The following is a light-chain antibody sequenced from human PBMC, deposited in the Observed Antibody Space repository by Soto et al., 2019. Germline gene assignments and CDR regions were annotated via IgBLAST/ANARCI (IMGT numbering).Light chain of an antibody. V-gene: IGLV2-14*01. Sequence: QSVLTQPASVYGSPGQSITISCTGTSSDVGGYNYVSWYQQHPGKAPKLMIYDVSNRPSGVSNRFSGSKSGNTASLTISGLQAEDEADYYCSSYTSSSTRVFGTGTKVT. CDR3: SSYTSSSTRV. CDR1: SSDVGGYNY. CDR2: DVS. J-gene: IGLJ1*01.